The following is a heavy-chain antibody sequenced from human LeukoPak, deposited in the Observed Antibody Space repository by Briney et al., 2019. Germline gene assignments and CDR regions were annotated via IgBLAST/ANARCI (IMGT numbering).Heavy chain of an antibody. V-gene: IGHV4-61*05. J-gene: IGHJ3*02. CDR1: GGSISSSSYY. CDR3: ARDSPSNWGYRHDAFDI. CDR2: IYNSGST. D-gene: IGHD7-27*01. Sequence: PSETLSLTCTVSGGSISSSSYYWSWIRQPPGKGLEWIGYIYNSGSTNYNPSLRSRVTISLDKSKNHFSLKLSSVTAADTAVYYCARDSPSNWGYRHDAFDIWGQGTMVTVSS.